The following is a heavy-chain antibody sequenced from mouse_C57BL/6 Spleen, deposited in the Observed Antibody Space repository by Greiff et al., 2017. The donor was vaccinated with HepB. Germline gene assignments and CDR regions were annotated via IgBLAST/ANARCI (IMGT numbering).Heavy chain of an antibody. D-gene: IGHD1-1*01. CDR3: ARLSITTVVEGYFDV. V-gene: IGHV1-69*01. Sequence: VQLQQPGAELVMPGASVKLSCKASGYTFTSYWMHWVKQRPGQGLEWIGEIDPSDSYTNYNQKFKGKSTLTVDKSSSTAYMQLSSLTSEDSAVYYCARLSITTVVEGYFDVWGTGTTVTVSS. J-gene: IGHJ1*03. CDR2: IDPSDSYT. CDR1: GYTFTSYW.